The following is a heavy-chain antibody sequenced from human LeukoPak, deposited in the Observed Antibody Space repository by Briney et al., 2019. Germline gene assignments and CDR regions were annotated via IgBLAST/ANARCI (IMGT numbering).Heavy chain of an antibody. D-gene: IGHD3-22*01. CDR2: IYPGDSDT. CDR1: GYSFTRYW. Sequence: GESLKISCKGSGYSFTRYWIGWVRQMPGKGLEWMGIIYPGDSDTRYSPSFQGQVTISADKSISTAYLQWSSLKASDTAMYYCGRGGPHYFDSSGYSDAFDIWGQGTMVTVSS. V-gene: IGHV5-51*01. CDR3: GRGGPHYFDSSGYSDAFDI. J-gene: IGHJ3*02.